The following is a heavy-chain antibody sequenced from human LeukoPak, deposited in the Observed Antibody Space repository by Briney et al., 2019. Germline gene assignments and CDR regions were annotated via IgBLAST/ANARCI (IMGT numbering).Heavy chain of an antibody. CDR3: ARLTR. Sequence: GGSLRLSCAASGFTVSSNYMTWVRQAPGKGLEWVSYISSSSSTIYYADSVKGRFTISRDNANNSLYLQMNSLRAEDTAVYYCARLTRWGQGALVTVSS. CDR2: ISSSSSTI. V-gene: IGHV3-48*01. CDR1: GFTVSSNY. J-gene: IGHJ4*02.